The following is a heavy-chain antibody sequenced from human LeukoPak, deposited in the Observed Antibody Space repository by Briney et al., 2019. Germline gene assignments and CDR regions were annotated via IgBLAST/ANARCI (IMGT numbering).Heavy chain of an antibody. J-gene: IGHJ6*03. CDR1: GFTLSSYT. V-gene: IGHV3-48*01. Sequence: GGSLRLSCAASGFTLSSYTMNWVRQPPGKGLEWVSNIGTSSTTIYYADSVKGRFTISRDNAKNSLYLQMNSLRADDTAVYYCARFAAGGSYYYYMDVWGKGTTVTVSS. CDR2: IGTSSTTI. CDR3: ARFAAGGSYYYYMDV. D-gene: IGHD6-25*01.